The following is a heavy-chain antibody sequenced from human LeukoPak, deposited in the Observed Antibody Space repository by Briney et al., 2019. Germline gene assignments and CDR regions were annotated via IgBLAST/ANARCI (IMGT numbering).Heavy chain of an antibody. V-gene: IGHV4-30-4*01. Sequence: SQTLSLTCTVSGGSISSGDYYWSWIRQPPGKGLEWIGYIYYSGSTNYNPSLKSRVTISVATSKKEFSLKLTSVTAADAAVYYCARGGDNSGWYFGYWGQGTLVTVSS. D-gene: IGHD6-19*01. J-gene: IGHJ4*02. CDR2: IYYSGST. CDR3: ARGGDNSGWYFGY. CDR1: GGSISSGDYY.